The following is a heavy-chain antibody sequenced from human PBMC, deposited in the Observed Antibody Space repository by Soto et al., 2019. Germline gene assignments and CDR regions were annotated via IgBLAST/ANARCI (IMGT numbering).Heavy chain of an antibody. CDR3: GRGFCSSTAEYYYYYYGMDV. J-gene: IGHJ6*02. CDR2: INHSGST. Sequence: PSETLSLTCAVYGGSFSGYYWSWIRQPPGKGLEWIGEINHSGSTNYNPSLKSRVTISVDTSKNQFSLKLSSVTAADTAVYYCGRGFCSSTAEYYYYYYGMDVWGQGTTVTVSS. D-gene: IGHD2-2*01. CDR1: GGSFSGYY. V-gene: IGHV4-34*01.